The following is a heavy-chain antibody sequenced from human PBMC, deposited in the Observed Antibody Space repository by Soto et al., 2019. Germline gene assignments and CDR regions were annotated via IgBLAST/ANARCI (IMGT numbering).Heavy chain of an antibody. CDR1: GFTFSSYG. D-gene: IGHD3-10*01. CDR2: IWYDGSNK. J-gene: IGHJ6*02. V-gene: IGHV3-33*01. CDR3: ARGEDGSGSYPTNYYGMDV. Sequence: QVQLVESGGGVVQPGRSLRLSCAASGFTFSSYGMHWVRQAPGKGLEWVAVIWYDGSNKYYADSVKGRFTISRDNSKNTLYLQMNSLRAEDTAVYYCARGEDGSGSYPTNYYGMDVWGQGTTVTVSS.